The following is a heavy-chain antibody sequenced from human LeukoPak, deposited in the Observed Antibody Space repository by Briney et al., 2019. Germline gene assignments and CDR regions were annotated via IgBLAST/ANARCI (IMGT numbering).Heavy chain of an antibody. J-gene: IGHJ6*03. CDR2: IYSGGST. Sequence: GGSLRLSCAASGFTFSSYGVSWVRQAPGKGLEWVSVIYSGGSTYYADSVKGRFTISRDNSKNTLYLQINSMRAEDTAVYYCARGRRYCSGGSCYSKANYYYYYMDVWGKGTTVTISS. V-gene: IGHV3-53*01. CDR1: GFTFSSYG. D-gene: IGHD2-15*01. CDR3: ARGRRYCSGGSCYSKANYYYYYMDV.